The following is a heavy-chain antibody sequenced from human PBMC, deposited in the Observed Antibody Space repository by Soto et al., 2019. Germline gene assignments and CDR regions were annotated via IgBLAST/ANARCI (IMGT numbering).Heavy chain of an antibody. CDR3: AREGGGIAAAGAGDDSFDI. J-gene: IGHJ3*02. D-gene: IGHD6-13*01. Sequence: SVKVSCKASGYTLSDYYLQWVRQAPVQGLEWMGWINPNSGDTNYAQKFQGRVTLTRDTSINTAYMELTSLKLDDTAVYYCAREGGGIAAAGAGDDSFDIWGQGTMVTVSS. V-gene: IGHV1-2*02. CDR2: INPNSGDT. CDR1: GYTLSDYY.